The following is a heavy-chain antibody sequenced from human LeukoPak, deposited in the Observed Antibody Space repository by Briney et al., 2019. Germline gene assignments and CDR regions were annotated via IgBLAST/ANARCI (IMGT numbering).Heavy chain of an antibody. Sequence: SVTLSLTCTVSGGSISSYYWSWIRQPPGKGLEWIGYIYYSGSTNYNPSLKSRVTISVDTSKNQFSLKLSSVTAADTAVYYCARLKNWFDPWGQGTLVTVSS. CDR2: IYYSGST. CDR3: ARLKNWFDP. V-gene: IGHV4-59*01. J-gene: IGHJ5*02. CDR1: GGSISSYY.